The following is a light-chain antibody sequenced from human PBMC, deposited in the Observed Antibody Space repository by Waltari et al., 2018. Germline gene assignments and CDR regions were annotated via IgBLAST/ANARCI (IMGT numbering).Light chain of an antibody. V-gene: IGKV2-30*02. J-gene: IGKJ2*01. CDR1: QRLVPVDGNTD. Sequence: VVTPPSPALLSVLLGQAAFISCTWRQRLVPVDGNTDLNWFHQRPGQSPRRLICWAVDRGSAVPDRFSGIGSGTDFTLRISRVEADGVGVYYGMLGTRWRDTFCQGTQL. CDR2: WAV. CDR3: MLGTRWRDT.